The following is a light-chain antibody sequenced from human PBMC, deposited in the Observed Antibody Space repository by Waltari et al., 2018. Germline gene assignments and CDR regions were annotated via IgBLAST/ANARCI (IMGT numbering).Light chain of an antibody. V-gene: IGLV4-69*01. CDR3: QTWGSDIGVV. J-gene: IGLJ3*02. CDR1: SGHSSYA. CDR2: LKSDGSH. Sequence: QVVLTQSPSASASLGASVKLICTLSSGHSSYAITWHQQEPEKGPRYLMKLKSDGSHTKGDVIPDRCSGSSSGAERYLTISSLQPEDEADYYCQTWGSDIGVVFGGGTKLTVL.